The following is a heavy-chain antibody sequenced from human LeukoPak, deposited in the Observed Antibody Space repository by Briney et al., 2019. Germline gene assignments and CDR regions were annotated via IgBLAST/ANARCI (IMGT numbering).Heavy chain of an antibody. V-gene: IGHV3-66*01. J-gene: IGHJ4*02. D-gene: IGHD5-18*01. CDR2: IYSGGST. CDR1: GFTVSSNY. CDR3: ARDPGYSYGLYYFDY. Sequence: GGSLRLSCAASGFTVSSNYMSWVRQAPGKGLEWVSVIYSGGSTYYADSVKGGFTISRDNSKNTLYLQMNSLRAEDTAVYYCARDPGYSYGLYYFDYWGQGTLVTVSS.